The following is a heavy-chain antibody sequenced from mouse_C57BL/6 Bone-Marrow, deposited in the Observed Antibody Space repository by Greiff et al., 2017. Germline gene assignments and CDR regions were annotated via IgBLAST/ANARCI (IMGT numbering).Heavy chain of an antibody. CDR2: ISNGGGST. D-gene: IGHD1-1*01. J-gene: IGHJ1*03. V-gene: IGHV5-12*01. Sequence: EVKVVESGGGLVQPGGSLKLSCAASGFTFSDYYMYWVRQTPEKRLEWVAYISNGGGSTYYPDTVKGRFTISRDNAKNTLYLQKSRLKSEDTAMYYGARPGGQYYGSRGYFDVWGTGTTVTVSS. CDR3: ARPGGQYYGSRGYFDV. CDR1: GFTFSDYY.